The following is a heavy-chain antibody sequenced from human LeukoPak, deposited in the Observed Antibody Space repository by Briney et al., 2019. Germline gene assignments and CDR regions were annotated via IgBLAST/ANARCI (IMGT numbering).Heavy chain of an antibody. D-gene: IGHD1-26*01. CDR3: SRESGPFSPFGF. Sequence: SETLSLTCTVSGVSISSSSYYCGWIRQPPGKGLEWIGSIYYSGSTNYNPSLRSRLTMSLDKSKNQVSLNLTSVTAADTALYYCSRESGPFSPFGFWGQGTLVSVHS. CDR2: IYYSGST. J-gene: IGHJ4*02. CDR1: GVSISSSSYY. V-gene: IGHV4-39*07.